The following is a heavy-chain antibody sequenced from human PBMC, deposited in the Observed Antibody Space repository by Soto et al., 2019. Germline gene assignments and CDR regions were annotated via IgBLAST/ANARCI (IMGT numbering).Heavy chain of an antibody. CDR3: ARSRELGDFDY. Sequence: SETLSLTYTVSGGSISSYYWSWIRQPPGKGLEWIGYIYYSGSANYNPSLKSRVTISVDTSKNQFSLKLSSVTAADTAVYYCARSRELGDFDYWGQGTLVTVSS. CDR2: IYYSGSA. D-gene: IGHD7-27*01. CDR1: GGSISSYY. J-gene: IGHJ4*02. V-gene: IGHV4-59*01.